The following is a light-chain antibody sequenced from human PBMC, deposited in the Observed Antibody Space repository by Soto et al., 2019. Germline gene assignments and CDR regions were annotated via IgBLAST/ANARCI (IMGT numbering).Light chain of an antibody. V-gene: IGLV2-14*01. CDR3: SSYTSNSLYV. CDR1: SSDIGGFNY. J-gene: IGLJ1*01. Sequence: QSALTQPASVSGSPGQSITISCTGTSSDIGGFNYVSWYQQNPGKAPKLLIYAVANRPSGISDRFSGSKSGNTASLTISGLQAEDEAEYYCSSYTSNSLYVFGSGTKVTVL. CDR2: AVA.